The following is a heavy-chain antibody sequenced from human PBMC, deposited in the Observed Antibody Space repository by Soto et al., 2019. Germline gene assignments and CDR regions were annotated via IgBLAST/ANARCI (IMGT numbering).Heavy chain of an antibody. CDR1: GFTFSSHW. V-gene: IGHV3-74*01. CDR2: IMSDGSGT. J-gene: IGHJ6*02. CDR3: ARSRGSGGVEYNMDV. Sequence: EVQLVESGGGLVQPGGSLRLSCAASGFTFSSHWMHWVRQGPGEGLVWVSRIMSDGSGTTYADSVKGRFTISRDNAKNTLYLQMNSLRAEDTAVYHCARSRGSGGVEYNMDVWGQGTTVTVSS. D-gene: IGHD3-16*01.